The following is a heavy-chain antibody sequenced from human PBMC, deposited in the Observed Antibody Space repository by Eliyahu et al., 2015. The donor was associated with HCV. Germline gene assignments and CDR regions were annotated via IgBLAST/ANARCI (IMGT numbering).Heavy chain of an antibody. CDR1: GFTFSSYS. Sequence: EVQLVESGGGLVXPGGSLRLSXAASGFTFSSYSMNWVRQAPGKGLEWVSSISSSSSYIYYADSVKGRFTISRDNAKNSLYLQMNSLRAEDTAVYYCARDSFPWEQHVDYWGQGTLVTVSS. D-gene: IGHD1-26*01. V-gene: IGHV3-21*01. CDR3: ARDSFPWEQHVDY. J-gene: IGHJ4*02. CDR2: ISSSSSYI.